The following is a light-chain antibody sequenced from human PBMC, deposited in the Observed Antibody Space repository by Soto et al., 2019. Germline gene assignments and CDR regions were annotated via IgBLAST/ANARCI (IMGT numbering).Light chain of an antibody. Sequence: QSVLTQPPSVSGAPGQRVTISCTGSSSNIGAGYDVHWYQQLPETAPKLLIYANNSRPSGVPDRFSGSKSGTSASLAITGLQSEDEADYHCQSYDSRLRSYVFGTGTKVTVL. CDR3: QSYDSRLRSYV. CDR2: ANN. J-gene: IGLJ1*01. V-gene: IGLV1-40*01. CDR1: SSNIGAGYD.